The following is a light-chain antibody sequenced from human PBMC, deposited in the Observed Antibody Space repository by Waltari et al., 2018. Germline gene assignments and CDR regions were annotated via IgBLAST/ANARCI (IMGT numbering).Light chain of an antibody. CDR2: VNSDGSH. J-gene: IGLJ3*02. Sequence: HLVLPQSPSASASLAASVKLTCTLSSGPSTNIIAWHQQQPEKGPRYLMKVNSDGSHSKGDQIPDRFSGSSSGAEHYLTISSLQSEDEADYYCQTGGHGTWVFGGGTKLTVL. V-gene: IGLV4-69*01. CDR3: QTGGHGTWV. CDR1: SGPSTNI.